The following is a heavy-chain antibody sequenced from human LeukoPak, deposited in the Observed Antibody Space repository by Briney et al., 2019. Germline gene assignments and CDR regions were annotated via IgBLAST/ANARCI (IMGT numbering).Heavy chain of an antibody. CDR3: AKFKGHYGDSEYYFDS. J-gene: IGHJ4*02. Sequence: GGSLRLSCAASGFTFSRYSVNWVRQAPGKGLEWVSCITGSSDYIFYADSVRGRFSISRDNAKNSLFLQMNSLRAEDTAVYYCAKFKGHYGDSEYYFDSWGQGTLVTVSS. V-gene: IGHV3-21*01. CDR2: ITGSSDYI. CDR1: GFTFSRYS. D-gene: IGHD3-10*01.